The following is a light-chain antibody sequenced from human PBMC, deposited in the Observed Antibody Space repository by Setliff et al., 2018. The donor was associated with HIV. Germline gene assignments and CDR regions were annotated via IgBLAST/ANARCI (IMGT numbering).Light chain of an antibody. V-gene: IGLV2-11*01. CDR2: NVN. CDR1: SCDFGTYDY. CDR3: CSYAGRSVRV. Sequence: QSALIQPPSVSGSPAQSVTISCTGTSCDFGTYDYVSWYQQHPGTVPKPMIYNVNTQPSGVPDRFSGSKSDNTASMTISGLQAEDEADYYCCSYAGRSVRVFGGGTKVTVL. J-gene: IGLJ2*01.